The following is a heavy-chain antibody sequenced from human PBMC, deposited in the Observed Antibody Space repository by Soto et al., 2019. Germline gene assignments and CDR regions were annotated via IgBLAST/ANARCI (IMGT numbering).Heavy chain of an antibody. J-gene: IGHJ4*02. CDR2: IYSDGRT. D-gene: IGHD3-10*01. CDR3: ARAYGEGSYFSDY. Sequence: EVLLVESGGGLIQPGGSLRLSCTASELTVSSNYMIWVRQAPGKGLEWVSLIYSDGRTLYADYVKGRFTLSRDDWKNTVYLQMNSLRADDTGVYYCARAYGEGSYFSDYWGQGTLVTVSS. V-gene: IGHV3-53*01. CDR1: ELTVSSNY.